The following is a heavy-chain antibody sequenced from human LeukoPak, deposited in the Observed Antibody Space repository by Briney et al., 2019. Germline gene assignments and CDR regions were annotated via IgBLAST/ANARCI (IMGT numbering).Heavy chain of an antibody. CDR1: GFTFSRYG. CDR2: IRFDETNI. D-gene: IGHD2-15*01. J-gene: IGHJ4*02. CDR3: ARDVRVTPTRLHCSGGSCYSFLPGY. V-gene: IGHV3-30*02. Sequence: GGSLRLSCAASGFTFSRYGMNWVRQVPGKGLEWVAFIRFDETNIYYADSVKGRFAISRDNSKNTVYLQMNSLRAEDTAVYYCARDVRVTPTRLHCSGGSCYSFLPGYWGQGTLVTVSS.